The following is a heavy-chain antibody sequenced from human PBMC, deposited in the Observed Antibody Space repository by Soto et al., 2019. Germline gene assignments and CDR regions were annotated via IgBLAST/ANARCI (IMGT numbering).Heavy chain of an antibody. Sequence: QVQLQESGPGLVKPSQTLSLTCTVIGGSIRSPNYYWSWIRQHPGQGLEWIGNIYYNGSTNYTPSLKIRAVISLDTSKNQFSVKLNSVTAAATAVYYCARDAPLWFGELSHCGQGTLVTVSS. J-gene: IGHJ4*02. CDR1: GGSIRSPNYY. D-gene: IGHD3-10*01. CDR3: ARDAPLWFGELSH. CDR2: IYYNGST. V-gene: IGHV4-31*03.